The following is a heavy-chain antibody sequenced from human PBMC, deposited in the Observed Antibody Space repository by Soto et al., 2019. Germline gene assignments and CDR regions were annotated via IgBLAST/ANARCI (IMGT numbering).Heavy chain of an antibody. CDR3: ARDPSSRSPPDY. CDR1: GFTFNDYY. J-gene: IGHJ4*02. V-gene: IGHV3-11*05. CDR2: ISSTGSYT. Sequence: QVQLVESGGGLVKPGGSLRLSCAASGFTFNDYYMTWIRQAPGTGLEWVSYISSTGSYTKYADSVKGRFTISRDNAKNSLYLQMDSLRDEDTGIYYYARDPSSRSPPDYWGRGTQVTVSS. D-gene: IGHD2-2*01.